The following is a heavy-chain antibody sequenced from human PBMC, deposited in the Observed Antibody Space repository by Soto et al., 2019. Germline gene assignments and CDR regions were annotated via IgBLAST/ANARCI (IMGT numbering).Heavy chain of an antibody. Sequence: SETLSLTCAVSGGSFTSNNLWTWVRQPPGQGLEWIGEIYRTGSTNYNPSLKSRVTISLDKSENQFSLKVTSLTAADTAVYYCASRDPGTSVDYWGQGTLVTVSS. V-gene: IGHV4-4*02. CDR2: IYRTGST. CDR1: GGSFTSNNL. D-gene: IGHD1-7*01. J-gene: IGHJ4*02. CDR3: ASRDPGTSVDY.